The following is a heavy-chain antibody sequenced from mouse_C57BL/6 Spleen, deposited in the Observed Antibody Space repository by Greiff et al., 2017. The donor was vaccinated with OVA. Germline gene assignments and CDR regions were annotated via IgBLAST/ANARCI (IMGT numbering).Heavy chain of an antibody. J-gene: IGHJ2*01. V-gene: IGHV1-81*01. CDR2: IYPRSGNT. CDR3: ARYGDPYFDY. Sequence: VNLVESGAELARPGASVKLSCKASGYTFTSYGISWVKQRTGQGLEWIGEIYPRSGNTYYNEKFKGKATLTADKSSSTAYMELRSLTSEDSAVYFCARYGDPYFDYWGQGTTLTVSS. CDR1: GYTFTSYG. D-gene: IGHD2-13*01.